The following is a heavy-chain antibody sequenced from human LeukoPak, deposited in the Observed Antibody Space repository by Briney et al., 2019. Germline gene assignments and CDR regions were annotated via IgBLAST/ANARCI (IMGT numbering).Heavy chain of an antibody. CDR1: GGSINSYY. CDR3: TSGGMVSGDY. Sequence: SESLSLTCTVSGGSINSYYWSWIRQPPGKGLEWIGYIYYSGSTNYNPSLKSRVTISRDTSKNQFSLKLRSVTAADTAVYYCTSGGMVSGDYWGHGTLVTVSS. D-gene: IGHD2-8*01. V-gene: IGHV4-59*01. J-gene: IGHJ4*01. CDR2: IYYSGST.